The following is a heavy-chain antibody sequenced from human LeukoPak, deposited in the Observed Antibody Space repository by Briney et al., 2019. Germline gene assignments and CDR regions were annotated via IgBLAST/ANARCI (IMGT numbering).Heavy chain of an antibody. Sequence: SETLSLTCTVSGGSISSSSYYWGWIRQPPGKGLEWIGSMYYTGSIYYNPSLKSRVTISVDTSKNQFSLKLSSVTAADTAVYFCARRGGSGWYEFFDPWGQGILVTVSS. CDR2: MYYTGSI. CDR1: GGSISSSSYY. CDR3: ARRGGSGWYEFFDP. D-gene: IGHD6-19*01. J-gene: IGHJ5*02. V-gene: IGHV4-39*01.